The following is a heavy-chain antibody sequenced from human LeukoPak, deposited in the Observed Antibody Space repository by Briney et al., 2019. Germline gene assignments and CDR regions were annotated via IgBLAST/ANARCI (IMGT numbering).Heavy chain of an antibody. D-gene: IGHD3-3*01. Sequence: GGSLRLSCAASGFTVSSNYMSWVRQAPGKGLEWVANIKQDGSEKYYVDSVKGRFTISRDNAKNSLYLQMNSLRAEDTAVYYCARGTYYDFWSGITEPYYFDYWGQGTLITVSS. V-gene: IGHV3-7*01. J-gene: IGHJ4*02. CDR3: ARGTYYDFWSGITEPYYFDY. CDR2: IKQDGSEK. CDR1: GFTVSSNY.